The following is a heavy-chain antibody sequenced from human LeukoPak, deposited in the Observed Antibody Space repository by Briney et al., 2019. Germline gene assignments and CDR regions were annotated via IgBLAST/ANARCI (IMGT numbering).Heavy chain of an antibody. V-gene: IGHV3-7*01. CDR1: GFTFSSYW. CDR3: AREDLLLSTLFDY. D-gene: IGHD3-16*02. J-gene: IGHJ4*02. CDR2: IKQDGSEK. Sequence: GGSLRLSCAASGFTFSSYWMSWVRQAPGKGLEWVANIKQDGSEKYYVDSVKGRFTISRDNAKNSLYLQMNGLRAEDTAVYYCAREDLLLSTLFDYWGQGTLVTVSS.